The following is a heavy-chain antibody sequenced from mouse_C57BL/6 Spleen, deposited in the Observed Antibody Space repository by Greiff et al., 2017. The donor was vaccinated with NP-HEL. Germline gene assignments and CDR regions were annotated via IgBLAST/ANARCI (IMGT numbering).Heavy chain of an antibody. D-gene: IGHD3-3*01. CDR2: ISSGGSYT. CDR1: GFTFSSYG. V-gene: IGHV5-6*01. CDR3: ARHELGDYYAMDY. Sequence: EVQVVESGGDLVKPGGSLKLSCAASGFTFSSYGMSWVRQTPDKRLEWVATISSGGSYTYYPDSVKGRFTISRDNAKNTLYLQMSSLKSEDTAMYYCARHELGDYYAMDYWGQGTSVTVSS. J-gene: IGHJ4*01.